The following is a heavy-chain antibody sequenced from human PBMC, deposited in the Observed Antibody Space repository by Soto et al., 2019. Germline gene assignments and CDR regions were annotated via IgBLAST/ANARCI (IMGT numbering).Heavy chain of an antibody. D-gene: IGHD2-15*01. CDR3: ARHLVVAATTYNWFDL. CDR2: IFYSGST. V-gene: IGHV4-39*01. Sequence: ETLSLTCTVSGGSISSSNYYWGWIRQLPGKGLEWIGSIFYSGSTYYNPSPRSRVTIYIDSSKNQFSLKLSSVTAADTAVYYCARHLVVAATTYNWFDLWGQGTLVTVSS. J-gene: IGHJ5*02. CDR1: GGSISSSNYY.